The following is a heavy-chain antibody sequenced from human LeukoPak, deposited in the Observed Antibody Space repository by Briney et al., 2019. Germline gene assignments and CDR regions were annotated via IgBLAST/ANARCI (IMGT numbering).Heavy chain of an antibody. V-gene: IGHV4-39*01. J-gene: IGHJ6*02. Sequence: PSETLSLTCTVSGGSISSSSYYWGWIRQPPGKGLEWIGSIYYSGNTYYNPSLKSRVTISVDTSKNQFSLKLSFVTAADTAVYYCARRVNSSSWYLGYYYYGMDVWDQGTTVTVSS. CDR2: IYYSGNT. D-gene: IGHD6-13*01. CDR1: GGSISSSSYY. CDR3: ARRVNSSSWYLGYYYYGMDV.